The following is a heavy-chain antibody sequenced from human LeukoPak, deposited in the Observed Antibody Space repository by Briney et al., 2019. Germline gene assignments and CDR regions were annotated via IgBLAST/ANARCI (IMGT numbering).Heavy chain of an antibody. V-gene: IGHV3-7*03. CDR2: IKNDGSET. Sequence: PGGSLRLSCAVSGFNFRVHWMDWVRQAPGKGLEWVGHIKNDGSETYYLDSLKGRFSISRDNTNNALYLQMNSLRVEDTAVYYCVKNDGWFHLAQWGQGTLVTVSS. J-gene: IGHJ4*02. CDR3: VKNDGWFHLAQ. CDR1: GFNFRVHW. D-gene: IGHD6-19*01.